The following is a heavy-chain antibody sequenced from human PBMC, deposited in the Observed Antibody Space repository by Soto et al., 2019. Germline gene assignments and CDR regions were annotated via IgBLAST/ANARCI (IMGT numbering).Heavy chain of an antibody. CDR2: ISSSGSTI. J-gene: IGHJ3*02. CDR3: ARDDYYDSSGSRAFDI. D-gene: IGHD3-22*01. V-gene: IGHV3-48*03. Sequence: GGSLRLSCAASGFTFSSSAISWVRQAPGKGLEWVSYISSSGSTIYYADSVKGRFTISRDNAKNSLYLQMNSLRAEDTAVYYCARDDYYDSSGSRAFDIWRQGTMVTVSS. CDR1: GFTFSSSA.